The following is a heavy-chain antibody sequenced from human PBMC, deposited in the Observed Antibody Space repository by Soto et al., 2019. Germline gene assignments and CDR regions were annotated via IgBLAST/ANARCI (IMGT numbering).Heavy chain of an antibody. J-gene: IGHJ5*02. CDR2: NSFAGTA. Sequence: SATLSLTCIVSGGSVNSGTSYWAWLRQPPGKALGRIGLNSFAGTAFYCVSLTRRGTMSVDTSKNQFSLRLTSVTAADTAVYYCRRLNQEDYNTQHDWFDPWGQGILLTVS. CDR3: RRLNQEDYNTQHDWFDP. V-gene: IGHV4-39*01. CDR1: GGSVNSGTSY. D-gene: IGHD1-20*01.